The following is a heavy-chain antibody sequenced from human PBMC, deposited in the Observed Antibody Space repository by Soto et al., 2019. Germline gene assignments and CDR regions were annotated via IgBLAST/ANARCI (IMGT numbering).Heavy chain of an antibody. D-gene: IGHD1-1*01. V-gene: IGHV1-69*01. CDR2: IIPIFGTA. CDR3: ARLGNWNPHLGMDV. J-gene: IGHJ6*02. Sequence: QVQLVQSGAEVKKPGSSVKVSCKASGGTFSSYAISWVRQAPGQGLEWMGGIIPIFGTANYAQKFQGRVTITADESRSPAYMGLSSLRSEDTAVYYCARLGNWNPHLGMDVWGQGTTVTVSS. CDR1: GGTFSSYA.